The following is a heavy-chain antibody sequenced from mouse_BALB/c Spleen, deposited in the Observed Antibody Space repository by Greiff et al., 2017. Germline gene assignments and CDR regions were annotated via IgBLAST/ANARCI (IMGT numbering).Heavy chain of an antibody. CDR2: INPNNGGT. CDR1: GYTFTEYT. J-gene: IGHJ3*01. Sequence: EVKLQESGPELVKPGASVKISCKTSGYTFTEYTMHWVKQSHGKSLVWIGGINPNNGGTSYNQKFKGKATLTVDKSSSTAYMELRSLTSEDSAVYYCASWAWFAYWGQGTLVTVSA. V-gene: IGHV1-18*01. D-gene: IGHD4-1*01. CDR3: ASWAWFAY.